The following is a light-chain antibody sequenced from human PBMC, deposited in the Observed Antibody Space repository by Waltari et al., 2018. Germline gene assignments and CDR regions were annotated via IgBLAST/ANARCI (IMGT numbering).Light chain of an antibody. CDR1: QDISNY. J-gene: IGKJ5*01. CDR3: QQYDNLPFT. CDR2: DAS. V-gene: IGKV1-33*01. Sequence: DIQMTQSPSPLSASVGDRVTITCQASQDISNYLNWYQQKPGKAPKLLIYDASNLETGVPSRFSGSGSGTDFTFTISSLQPEDTATYYCQQYDNLPFTFGQGTRLEIK.